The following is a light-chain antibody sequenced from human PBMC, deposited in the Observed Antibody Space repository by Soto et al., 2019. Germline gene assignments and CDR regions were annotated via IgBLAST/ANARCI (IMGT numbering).Light chain of an antibody. CDR3: QQYDKWPRT. V-gene: IGKV3D-15*01. Sequence: EIVMTQSPATLSVSPGERATVSCRASQSVSSNLAWYQQKPGQAPRLLIYGASTRATGIPARFSGSGSGTEFTLTISSLQSDDLAVYYCQQYDKWPRTFGQGTKVDIK. CDR2: GAS. J-gene: IGKJ1*01. CDR1: QSVSSN.